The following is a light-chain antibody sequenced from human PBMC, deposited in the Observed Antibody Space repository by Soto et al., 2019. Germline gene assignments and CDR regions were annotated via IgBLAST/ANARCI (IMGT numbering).Light chain of an antibody. CDR1: QSVSST. Sequence: EIMMTQSASTLSVSTGERATLFCRASQSVSSTVAWYQQRPGQAPRLLIYGASTRATGIPARFSGSGSGTEFTLTISSLQSEDFAVYYCQQYNNWPGGTFGQGTKVDIK. CDR2: GAS. J-gene: IGKJ1*01. CDR3: QQYNNWPGGT. V-gene: IGKV3-15*01.